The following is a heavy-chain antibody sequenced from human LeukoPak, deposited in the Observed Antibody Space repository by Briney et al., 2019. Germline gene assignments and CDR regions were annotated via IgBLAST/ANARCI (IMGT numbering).Heavy chain of an antibody. J-gene: IGHJ4*02. V-gene: IGHV3-64*02. CDR2: ISSNGGST. CDR3: ARSSSGYGGFIDY. CDR1: GFTFSSYA. Sequence: GGPLRLSCAASGFTFSSYAMHWVRQAPGKGLEYVSAISSNGGSTYYADSVKGRFTISRDNSKNTLYLQMGSLRAEDMAVYYCARSSSGYGGFIDYWGQGTLVTVSS. D-gene: IGHD5-12*01.